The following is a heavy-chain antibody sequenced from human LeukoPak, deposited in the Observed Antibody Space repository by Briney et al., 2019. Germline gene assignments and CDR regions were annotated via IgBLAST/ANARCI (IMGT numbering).Heavy chain of an antibody. CDR2: IYTSGST. CDR1: GGSISSYY. J-gene: IGHJ3*02. CDR3: AREGWIQLWPTDAFDI. D-gene: IGHD5-18*01. V-gene: IGHV4-4*08. Sequence: SETLSLTCTVSGGSISSYYWSWIRQPPGKGLEWIGYIYTSGSTNYNPSLKSRVTMSVDTSKNQFSLKLSSVTAADTAVYYCAREGWIQLWPTDAFDIWGQGTMVTVSS.